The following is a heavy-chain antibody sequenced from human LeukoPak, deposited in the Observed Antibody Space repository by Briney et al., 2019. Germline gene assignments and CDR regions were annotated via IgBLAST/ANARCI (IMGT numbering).Heavy chain of an antibody. J-gene: IGHJ1*01. CDR3: TTFHRHNDSSGS. CDR1: GFTFRSFA. D-gene: IGHD3-22*01. CDR2: IKSKTDGGTT. V-gene: IGHV3-15*01. Sequence: GGSLRLSCAVSGFTFRSFALSWVRQAPGKGLEWVGRIKSKTDGGTTDYAAPVKGRFTISRDDSKNTLYLQMNSLKTEDTAVYYCTTFHRHNDSSGSWGQGTLVTVSS.